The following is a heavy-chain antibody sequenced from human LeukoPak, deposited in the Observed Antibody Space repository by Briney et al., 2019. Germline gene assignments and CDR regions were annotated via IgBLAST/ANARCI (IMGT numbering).Heavy chain of an antibody. CDR2: IRGDGAST. V-gene: IGHV3-43*02. CDR3: AKAWFGERSGGGFDY. Sequence: GGSLRLSCAASGFTFDDYDIHWVRQAPGKGLEWVSLIRGDGASTYYADSVKGRFTISRDNSKNSLYLQMNSLRTEDTALYYCAKAWFGERSGGGFDYWGREPWSPSPQ. CDR1: GFTFDDYD. J-gene: IGHJ4*02. D-gene: IGHD3-10*01.